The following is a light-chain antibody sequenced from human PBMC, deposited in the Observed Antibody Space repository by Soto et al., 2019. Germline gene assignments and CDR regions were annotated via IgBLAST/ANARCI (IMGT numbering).Light chain of an antibody. J-gene: IGLJ1*01. CDR2: DVS. CDR1: SSDVGGYNY. Sequence: QSALTQPRSVSGSPGQSVTISCTGTSSDVGGYNYVSWYQQHPGKAPKVMIYDVSERPSGVPDRFSGSKSGNTASLTISGLQAEDEADYYYCCSYAGSPRYVLGTGTKVTVL. CDR3: CSYAGSPRYV. V-gene: IGLV2-11*01.